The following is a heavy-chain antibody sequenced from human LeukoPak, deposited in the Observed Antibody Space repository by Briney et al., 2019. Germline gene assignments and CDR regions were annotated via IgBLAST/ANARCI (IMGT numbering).Heavy chain of an antibody. Sequence: PSETLSLTCTVSGGSISSYYWSWIRQPAGKGLEWIGRIYTSGCTNYNPSLKSRVTMSVDTSKNQFSLKLSSVTAADTAVYYCARELGYDYVLSDAFDIWGQGTMVTVSS. J-gene: IGHJ3*02. D-gene: IGHD3-16*01. CDR2: IYTSGCT. CDR1: GGSISSYY. CDR3: ARELGYDYVLSDAFDI. V-gene: IGHV4-4*07.